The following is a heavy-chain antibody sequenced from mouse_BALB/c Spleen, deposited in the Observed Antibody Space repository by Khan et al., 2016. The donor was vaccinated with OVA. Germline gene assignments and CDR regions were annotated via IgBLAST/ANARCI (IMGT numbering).Heavy chain of an antibody. V-gene: IGHV5-17*02. CDR3: ATSYFYGYYFDY. CDR1: GFTFTSYG. Sequence: EVELVESGGGLVQSGGSRKLSCAASGFTFTSYGMHWIRQAPEKGLEWVAYISSDSNTIYYADTVKGRFTISRDNLKNTLFLQMTSLRSGDTAMYFCATSYFYGYYFDYWGQGTTLTVSS. CDR2: ISSDSNTI. D-gene: IGHD1-1*01. J-gene: IGHJ2*01.